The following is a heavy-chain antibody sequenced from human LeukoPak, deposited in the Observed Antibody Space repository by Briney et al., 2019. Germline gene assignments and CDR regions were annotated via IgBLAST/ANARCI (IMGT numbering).Heavy chain of an antibody. J-gene: IGHJ4*02. V-gene: IGHV4-34*01. CDR3: ARGKGSY. Sequence: SETLSLTCAVYGGSFSGYYWSWIRQPPGKELEWIGEINHSGSTNYNPSLKSRVTISVDTSKNQFSLKLSSVTAADTAVYYCARGKGSYWGQGTLVTVSS. CDR2: INHSGST. CDR1: GGSFSGYY. D-gene: IGHD3-10*01.